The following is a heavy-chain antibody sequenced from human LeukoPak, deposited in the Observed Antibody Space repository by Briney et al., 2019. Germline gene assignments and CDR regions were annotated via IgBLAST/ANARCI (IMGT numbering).Heavy chain of an antibody. D-gene: IGHD3-3*01. CDR3: ARDGRYYDFWSSNYYGMDV. CDR1: GGSISSGGYY. J-gene: IGHJ6*02. Sequence: SETLSLTCTVSGGSISSGGYYWSWIRQHPGKGLEWIGYIYYSGSTYYNPSLKSRVTISVYTSKNQFSLKLSSVTAADTAVYYCARDGRYYDFWSSNYYGMDVWGQGTTVTVSS. CDR2: IYYSGST. V-gene: IGHV4-31*03.